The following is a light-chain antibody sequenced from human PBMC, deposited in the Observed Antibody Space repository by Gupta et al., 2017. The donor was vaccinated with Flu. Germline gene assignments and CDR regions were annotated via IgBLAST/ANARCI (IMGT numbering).Light chain of an antibody. CDR2: DAS. CDR3: QQRSALPMYT. CDR1: QSVSPS. V-gene: IGKV3-11*01. Sequence: EVVLTQSPATLSLSPGERAVLACRASQSVSPSIAWYQQKGGQAPRLLMYDASRRADGIPARFSGSGSGTDFTLTISTVEPEDFAVYFCQQRSALPMYTFGQGTXLEI. J-gene: IGKJ2*01.